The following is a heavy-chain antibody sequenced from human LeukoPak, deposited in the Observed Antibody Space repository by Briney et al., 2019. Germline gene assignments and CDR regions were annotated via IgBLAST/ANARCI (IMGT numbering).Heavy chain of an antibody. J-gene: IGHJ4*02. D-gene: IGHD2-8*01. CDR1: GGSITSSKYF. CDR2: ISYGGST. V-gene: IGHV4-39*07. CDR3: AGLGVMVLVYQFEY. Sequence: SETLSLTCAVSGGSITSSKYFWGWIRQPPGKELESIGIISYGGSTDYNPSLKSRVTISTDTSKNQFSLKLTSVTAADTAVYYCAGLGVMVLVYQFEYWGRGTPVTVSS.